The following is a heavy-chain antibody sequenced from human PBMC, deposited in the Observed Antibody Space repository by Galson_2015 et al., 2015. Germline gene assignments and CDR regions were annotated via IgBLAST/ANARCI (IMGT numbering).Heavy chain of an antibody. D-gene: IGHD3-10*01. CDR1: GGSISSYY. J-gene: IGHJ2*01. CDR2: IYYSGST. V-gene: IGHV4-59*01. CDR3: ARGPRITMVQGVRDWYFDL. Sequence: SETLSLTCTVSGGSISSYYWSWIRQPPGKGLEWIGYIYYSGSTNYNPSLKSRVTISVDTSKNQFSLKLSSVTAADTAVYYCARGPRITMVQGVRDWYFDLWGRGTLVTVSS.